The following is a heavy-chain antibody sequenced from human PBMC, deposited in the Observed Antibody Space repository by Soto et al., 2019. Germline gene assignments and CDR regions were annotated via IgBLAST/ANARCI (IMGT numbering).Heavy chain of an antibody. Sequence: EVQLVESGGGLVQPGRSLRLSCAASGFIFDDCAMHWVRQAPGKGLEWVSSISWNSGTIVYADSVKGRFTISRDNAKNSLYLQMNSLRTVDTAFYYCTKGRSTSCFAPVDYWGQGTLVTVSS. J-gene: IGHJ4*02. CDR1: GFIFDDCA. V-gene: IGHV3-9*01. CDR2: ISWNSGTI. CDR3: TKGRSTSCFAPVDY. D-gene: IGHD2-2*01.